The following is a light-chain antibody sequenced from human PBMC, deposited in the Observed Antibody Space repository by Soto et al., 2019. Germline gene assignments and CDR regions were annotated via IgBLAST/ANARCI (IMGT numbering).Light chain of an antibody. CDR2: DAS. Sequence: DIQMTQSPSSLSASVGARVTMTGRASQSISSWLAWYQQTPGKAPKLLMFDASSLDSGVPSRFSGSGSGTEFTLTISSLQPDDFATYYCQQYNAYPWTFGQGTKGDIK. J-gene: IGKJ1*01. V-gene: IGKV1-5*01. CDR1: QSISSW. CDR3: QQYNAYPWT.